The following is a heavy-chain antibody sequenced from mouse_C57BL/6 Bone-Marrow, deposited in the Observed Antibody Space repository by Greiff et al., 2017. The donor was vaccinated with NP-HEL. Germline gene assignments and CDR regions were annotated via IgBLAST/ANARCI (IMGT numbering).Heavy chain of an antibody. CDR3: TGRRRYPWFAY. CDR2: IDPETGGT. V-gene: IGHV1-15*01. J-gene: IGHJ3*01. Sequence: QVQLQQSGADLVRPGASVTLSCKASGFTFTDYEMHWVNQTPVHGLEWIAAIDPETGGTAYNHKFKGKAILTVDKSSSTAYKELRSLTSEDSAVNYCTGRRRYPWFAYWGQGTLVTVSA. D-gene: IGHD1-1*01. CDR1: GFTFTDYE.